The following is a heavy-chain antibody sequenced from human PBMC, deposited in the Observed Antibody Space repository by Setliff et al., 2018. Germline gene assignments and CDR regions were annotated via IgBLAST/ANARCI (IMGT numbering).Heavy chain of an antibody. Sequence: GESLKISCKGSGYRFTSNWIGWVRQMPGKGLEWVGVIYPGDSDTRYNPSFRGQVTISADKSINTAYLQWSSLKASDTAMYYCARLSPYGDDAFDIWGQGTMVAVSS. CDR3: ARLSPYGDDAFDI. CDR1: GYRFTSNW. D-gene: IGHD4-17*01. V-gene: IGHV5-51*01. J-gene: IGHJ3*02. CDR2: IYPGDSDT.